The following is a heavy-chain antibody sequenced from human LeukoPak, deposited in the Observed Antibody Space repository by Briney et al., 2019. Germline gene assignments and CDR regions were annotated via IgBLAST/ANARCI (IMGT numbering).Heavy chain of an antibody. CDR1: GGSFSGYY. CDR3: AGRDGYNTYDYYGMDV. V-gene: IGHV4-34*01. Sequence: PSETLSLTCAVHGGSFSGYYWTWIRQPPGKGQEWIGEIHHSGSTNYNPCLKSRVTISVDTSKNQFSLKLSSVTAADTAVYCCAGRDGYNTYDYYGMDVWGQGTTVTVSS. J-gene: IGHJ6*02. D-gene: IGHD5-24*01. CDR2: IHHSGST.